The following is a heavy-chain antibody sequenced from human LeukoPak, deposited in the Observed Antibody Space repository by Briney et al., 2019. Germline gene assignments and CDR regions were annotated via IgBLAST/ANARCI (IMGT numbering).Heavy chain of an antibody. D-gene: IGHD2-2*02. V-gene: IGHV3-23*01. CDR2: ISGTGGST. Sequence: GGSLRLSCAASGFTFSSYGMTWVRQAPGKGLEWVSAISGTGGSTYYADSVKGRFTISRDNSKNTLYLQMNSLRAEDTAVYYCAKDLIDTFPDYWSQGTLVTVSS. J-gene: IGHJ4*02. CDR3: AKDLIDTFPDY. CDR1: GFTFSSYG.